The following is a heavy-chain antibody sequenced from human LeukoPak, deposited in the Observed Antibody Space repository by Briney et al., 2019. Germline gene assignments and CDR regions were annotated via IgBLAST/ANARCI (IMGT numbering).Heavy chain of an antibody. J-gene: IGHJ4*02. V-gene: IGHV1-8*03. CDR2: MNPNSGNT. Sequence: ASVKVSCKASGYTFTSYDINWVRQATGQGLEWMGWMNPNSGNTGYAQKFQGRVTITRNTSISTAYMELSSLRSEDTAVYYCARAGVGSGWYRFDYWGQGTLVTVSS. CDR1: GYTFTSYD. CDR3: ARAGVGSGWYRFDY. D-gene: IGHD6-19*01.